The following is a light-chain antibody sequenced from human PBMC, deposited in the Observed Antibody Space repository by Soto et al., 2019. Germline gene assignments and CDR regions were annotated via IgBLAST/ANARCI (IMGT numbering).Light chain of an antibody. Sequence: DIQMTQSPSSLSASVGDRVNITCRASQDISNYLAWYQQKPGKVPKLLIYAASTSQSGVPSRFGGSGSGTDFTLTISSLQPEDVASYYCQQYRSAPLTFGPGTKVDLK. CDR3: QQYRSAPLT. CDR2: AAS. CDR1: QDISNY. V-gene: IGKV1-27*01. J-gene: IGKJ3*01.